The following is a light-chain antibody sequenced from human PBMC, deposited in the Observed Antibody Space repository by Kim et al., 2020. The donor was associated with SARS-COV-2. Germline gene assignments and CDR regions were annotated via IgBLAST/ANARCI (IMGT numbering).Light chain of an antibody. V-gene: IGLV6-57*01. CDR3: QSYDSSNHGV. CDR2: EDN. CDR1: SGSIASNY. J-gene: IGLJ3*02. Sequence: NFMLTQPHSVSESPGKTVTISCTRSSGSIASNYVQWYQQRPGSSPTTVIYEDNQRPSGVPDRFSGSIDSSSNSASLTISGLKTEDEADYYCQSYDSSNHGVCCGGTQLTVL.